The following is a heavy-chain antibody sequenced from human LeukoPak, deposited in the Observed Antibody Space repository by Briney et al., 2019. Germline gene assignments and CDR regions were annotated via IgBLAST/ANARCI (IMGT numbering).Heavy chain of an antibody. V-gene: IGHV1-69*13. CDR3: ASRVVRGVRHYYYYGMDV. Sequence: GASVKVSCKASGGTFSSYAISWVRQAPGQGLEWMGGIIPIFGTAHYAQKFQGRVMITADESTSTAYMELSSLRSEDTAVYYCASRVVRGVRHYYYYGMDVWGQGTTVTVSS. CDR2: IIPIFGTA. CDR1: GGTFSSYA. D-gene: IGHD3-10*01. J-gene: IGHJ6*02.